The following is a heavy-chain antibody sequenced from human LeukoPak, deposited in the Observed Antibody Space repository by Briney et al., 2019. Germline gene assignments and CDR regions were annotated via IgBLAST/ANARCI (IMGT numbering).Heavy chain of an antibody. CDR1: GFTFSNEA. CDR2: ISGSSGGR. CDR3: AKDRGPTVFYYFDY. V-gene: IGHV3-23*01. J-gene: IGHJ4*02. D-gene: IGHD1-1*01. Sequence: PGGSLRLSCAASGFTFSNEAMSWVRQAPGKGLEWGSGISGSSGGRNYADPVKCRFTISRDSSRDTRGLQMNSLRAEDTAIYYCAKDRGPTVFYYFDYWGQGTLITVSS.